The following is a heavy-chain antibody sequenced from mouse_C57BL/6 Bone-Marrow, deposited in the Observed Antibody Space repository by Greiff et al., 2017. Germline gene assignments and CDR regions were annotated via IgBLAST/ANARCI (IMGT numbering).Heavy chain of an antibody. Sequence: QSGAELVRPGASVKLSCKASGYTFTDYYINWVKQRPGQGLEWIARIYPGSGNTYYNEKFKGKATLTAEKSSSTAYMQLSSLTSEDSAVYFCARTYYGYADWYFDVWGTGTTVTVSS. V-gene: IGHV1-76*01. CDR1: GYTFTDYY. CDR2: IYPGSGNT. J-gene: IGHJ1*03. CDR3: ARTYYGYADWYFDV. D-gene: IGHD2-2*01.